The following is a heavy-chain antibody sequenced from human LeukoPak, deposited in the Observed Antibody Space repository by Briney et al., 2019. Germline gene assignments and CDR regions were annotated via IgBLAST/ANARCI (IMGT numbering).Heavy chain of an antibody. J-gene: IGHJ4*02. Sequence: SETLSLTCTVSGGSISSYYWSWIRQPPGKGLEWIGYIYYSGSTNYNPSLKSRVTISVDTSKSQFSLKLSSVTAADTAVYYCARRTRTDSKPFDYWGQGTLVTVSS. CDR3: ARRTRTDSKPFDY. D-gene: IGHD1-14*01. V-gene: IGHV4-59*08. CDR2: IYYSGST. CDR1: GGSISSYY.